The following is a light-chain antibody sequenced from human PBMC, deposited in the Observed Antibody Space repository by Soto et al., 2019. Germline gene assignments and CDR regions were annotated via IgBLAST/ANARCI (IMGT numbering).Light chain of an antibody. J-gene: IGKJ4*01. CDR1: QSVSSY. Sequence: EIVLTQSPATLSLSPGERATLSCRASQSVSSYLAWYQQKPGQAPRLLIYDASNRATGIPARFSGSGSGTGFTLTNRNLEPEDFADYYLQPRSNWPLTFGGGTKVEIK. CDR3: QPRSNWPLT. V-gene: IGKV3-11*01. CDR2: DAS.